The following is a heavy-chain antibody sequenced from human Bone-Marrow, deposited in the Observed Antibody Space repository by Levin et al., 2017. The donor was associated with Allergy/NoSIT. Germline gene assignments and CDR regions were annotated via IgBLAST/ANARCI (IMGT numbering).Heavy chain of an antibody. CDR1: GYTFTGYY. Sequence: GESLKISCKASGYTFTGYYLHWVRQAPGQGPEWMGWINPNSGGPNYAQKFQGRVTMTRDTSISTAYMELRRLRSDDTAVYYCARLSHYNDSCWGPGTLVTVSS. CDR3: ARLSHYNDSC. CDR2: INPNSGGP. J-gene: IGHJ4*02. D-gene: IGHD3-22*01. V-gene: IGHV1-2*02.